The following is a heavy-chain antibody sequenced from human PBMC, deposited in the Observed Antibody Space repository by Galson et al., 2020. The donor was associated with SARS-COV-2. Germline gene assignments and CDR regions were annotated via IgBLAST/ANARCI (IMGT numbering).Heavy chain of an antibody. D-gene: IGHD3-3*01. J-gene: IGHJ4*02. CDR1: GGSISNYY. Sequence: ETSETLSLTCTVSGGSISNYYWSWVRQPPGKGLEWIGYIYNIRSTNYNPSLESRVTISVDTSQNQFSLKLKYVTAADTAVYYCARHVPSVPGVNYYFQDWGQGTLVTVSP. V-gene: IGHV4-59*08. CDR2: IYNIRST. CDR3: ARHVPSVPGVNYYFQD.